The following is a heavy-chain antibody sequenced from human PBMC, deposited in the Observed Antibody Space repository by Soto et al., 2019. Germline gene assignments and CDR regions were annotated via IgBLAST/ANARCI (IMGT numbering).Heavy chain of an antibody. CDR1: GFTFSSYS. CDR3: ARASGRYPSPDAVDY. Sequence: GGSLRLSCAASGFTFSSYSMNWVRQAPGKGLEWVSSISSSSSYIYYADSVKGRFTISRDNAKNSLYLQMNSLRAEDTAVYYCARASGRYPSPDAVDYWGQGTLVTVSS. V-gene: IGHV3-21*01. J-gene: IGHJ4*02. D-gene: IGHD1-26*01. CDR2: ISSSSSYI.